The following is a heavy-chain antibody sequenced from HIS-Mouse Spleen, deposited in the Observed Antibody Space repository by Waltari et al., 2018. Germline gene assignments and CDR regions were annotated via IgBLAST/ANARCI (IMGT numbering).Heavy chain of an antibody. V-gene: IGHV3-30*18. CDR3: AKDKHHAFDY. Sequence: QVQLVESGGGVVQPGRSLRLSCAASGFTFSSYGMHWVRKAPGKGLECVAVISYDGSNKDYADSVKARFTISRDNSKNTLYLQMNSLRAEDTAVYYCAKDKHHAFDYWGQGTLVTVSS. J-gene: IGHJ4*02. CDR2: ISYDGSNK. CDR1: GFTFSSYG.